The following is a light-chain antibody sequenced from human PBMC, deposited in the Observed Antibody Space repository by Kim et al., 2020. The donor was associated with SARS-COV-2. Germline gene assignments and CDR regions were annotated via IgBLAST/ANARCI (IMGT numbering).Light chain of an antibody. CDR2: DVF. V-gene: IGLV2-11*01. CDR1: SGDIGASDY. CDR3: CSFAGRYTWV. J-gene: IGLJ3*02. Sequence: GQSVIISCTGTSGDIGASDYVSWYKHNPGKAPKLIIYDVFKRPSGVPDRFSGAKSGDTASLTISGLQAEDEADYYCCSFAGRYTWVFGGGTKVTVL.